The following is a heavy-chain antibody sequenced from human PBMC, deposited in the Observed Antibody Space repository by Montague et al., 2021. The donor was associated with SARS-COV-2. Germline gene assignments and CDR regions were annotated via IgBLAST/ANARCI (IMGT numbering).Heavy chain of an antibody. V-gene: IGHV4-34*01. CDR1: GTSFSGYS. CDR3: ARLRDGVVPSPILGVGPYYSYYYMDV. CDR2: INHGGST. Sequence: ETLSLTCAVHGTSFSGYSWNWIRQPPGKGLEWIGEINHGGSTKYSPSLKSRLTISADTSKNQFSLKLTSVAAADTAVYYCARLRDGVVPSPILGVGPYYSYYYMDVWGRGTTVTVSS. D-gene: IGHD3-10*01. J-gene: IGHJ6*03.